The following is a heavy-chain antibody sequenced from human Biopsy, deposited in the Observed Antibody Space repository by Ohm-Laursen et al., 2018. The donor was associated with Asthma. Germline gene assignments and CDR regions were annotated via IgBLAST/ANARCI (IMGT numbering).Heavy chain of an antibody. CDR3: ARDRAMISET. V-gene: IGHV4-30-4*02. Sequence: SDTLSLTCTVSGGSISSDDYYWSWIRQAPGKGLEWIAYIYSSGDTYYSPSPKSRVSISLDTSKNQFSLRLTSVTAADTAVYYCARDRAMISETWGQGTLVTVSS. CDR2: IYSSGDT. CDR1: GGSISSDDYY. D-gene: IGHD3-22*01. J-gene: IGHJ5*02.